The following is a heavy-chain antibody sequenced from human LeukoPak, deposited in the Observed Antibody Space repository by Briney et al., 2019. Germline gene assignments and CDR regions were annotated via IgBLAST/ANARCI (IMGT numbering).Heavy chain of an antibody. D-gene: IGHD3-22*01. Sequence: SVKVSCKASGGTFSSCAISWVRQAPGQGLEWMGGIIPIFGTANYAQKFQGRVTITADESTSTAYMELSSLRSEDTAVYYCARATYYYDSSGYYYFDYWGQGTLVTVSS. CDR2: IIPIFGTA. V-gene: IGHV1-69*13. J-gene: IGHJ4*02. CDR3: ARATYYYDSSGYYYFDY. CDR1: GGTFSSCA.